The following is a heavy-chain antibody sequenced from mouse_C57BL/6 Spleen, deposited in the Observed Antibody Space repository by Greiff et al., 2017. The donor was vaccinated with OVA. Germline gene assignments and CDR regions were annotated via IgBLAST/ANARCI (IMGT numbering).Heavy chain of an antibody. V-gene: IGHV1-82*01. Sequence: QVQLQQSGPELVKPGASVKISCKASGYAFSSSWMNWVKQRPGKGLEWIGRIYPGDGDTNYNGKFKGKATLTADKSSSTAYMQLPILTSEASAVLRCVTKVDYFDYWGQGTTLTVSS. CDR2: IYPGDGDT. CDR3: VTKVDYFDY. D-gene: IGHD1-1*01. J-gene: IGHJ2*01. CDR1: GYAFSSSW.